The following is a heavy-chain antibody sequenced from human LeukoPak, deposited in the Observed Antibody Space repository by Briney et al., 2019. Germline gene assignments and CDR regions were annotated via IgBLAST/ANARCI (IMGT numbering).Heavy chain of an antibody. CDR3: ARGELGYCSGGSCYWFDP. V-gene: IGHV4-39*07. CDR1: GGSISSSSYY. Sequence: SETLSLTCTVSGGSISSSSYYWGWIRQPPGKGLEWIGSIYYSGSTYYNPSLKSRVTISVDTSKNQFSLKLSSVTVADTAVYYCARGELGYCSGGSCYWFDPWGQGTLVTVSS. CDR2: IYYSGST. D-gene: IGHD2-15*01. J-gene: IGHJ5*02.